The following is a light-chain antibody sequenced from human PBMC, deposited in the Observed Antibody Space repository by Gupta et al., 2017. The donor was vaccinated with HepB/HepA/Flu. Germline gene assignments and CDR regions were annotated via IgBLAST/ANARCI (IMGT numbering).Light chain of an antibody. Sequence: IQVTQSPWSVSASVVDRDTITCRARQGISSWLAWYQQKPGQAPKLLIYAASSLQSGVPSRFSGSGSGTDFTLTISSLQPEDFAIYYCQQDNSFPITFGQGTQVEIK. V-gene: IGKV1-12*01. CDR3: QQDNSFPIT. CDR1: QGISSW. CDR2: AAS. J-gene: IGKJ5*01.